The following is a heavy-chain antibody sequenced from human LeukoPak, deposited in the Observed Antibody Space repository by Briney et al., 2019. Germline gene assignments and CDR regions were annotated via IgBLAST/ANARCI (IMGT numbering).Heavy chain of an antibody. CDR3: ARGRVSSSSWYSTYYYYFYMDV. D-gene: IGHD6-13*01. CDR1: GGSFSGYY. J-gene: IGHJ6*03. V-gene: IGHV4-34*01. CDR2: IYHSGST. Sequence: SETLSLTCAVYGGSFSGYYWSWIRQPPGKGLEWIGEIYHSGSTNYNPSLNSRVTVSRDTSRNHFSLDLSSVTAADTAVYSCARGRVSSSSWYSTYYYYFYMDVWGKGTTVTVSS.